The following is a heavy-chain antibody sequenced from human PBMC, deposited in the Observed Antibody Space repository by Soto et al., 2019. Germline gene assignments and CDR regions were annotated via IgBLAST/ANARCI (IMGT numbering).Heavy chain of an antibody. CDR3: AKDITYYYDSSGYYVPGY. CDR2: ISYDGSNK. V-gene: IGHV3-30*18. CDR1: GFTFSSYG. D-gene: IGHD3-22*01. J-gene: IGHJ4*02. Sequence: GGSLRLSCAASGFTFSSYGMHWVRQAPGKGLEWVAVISYDGSNKYYADSVKGRFTISRDNSKNTLYLQMNSLRAEDTAVYYCAKDITYYYDSSGYYVPGYWGQGTLVTV.